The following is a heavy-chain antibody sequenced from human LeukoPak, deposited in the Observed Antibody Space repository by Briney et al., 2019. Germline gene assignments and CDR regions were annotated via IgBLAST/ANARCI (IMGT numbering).Heavy chain of an antibody. CDR2: ISAYNGNT. D-gene: IGHD6-13*01. CDR1: GYTFTSYG. Sequence: ASVKVSCKASGYTFTSYGISWVRQAPGQGLEWMGWISAYNGNTNYAQKLQGRVTMTTDTSTSTAYMELRSLRSDDTAVYYCARDRRGAAALKYFQHWGQGTLVTVSS. J-gene: IGHJ1*01. CDR3: ARDRRGAAALKYFQH. V-gene: IGHV1-18*01.